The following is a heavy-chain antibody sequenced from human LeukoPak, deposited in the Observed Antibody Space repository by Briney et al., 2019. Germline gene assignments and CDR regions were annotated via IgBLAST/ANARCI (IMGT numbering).Heavy chain of an antibody. J-gene: IGHJ6*02. CDR2: ISYDGSNK. V-gene: IGHV3-30-3*01. CDR1: GFTFSSYA. Sequence: PGRSLRLSCAASGFTFSSYAMHWVRQAPGKGLEWVAVISYDGSNKYYADSVKGRFTISRDNSKNTLYLQMNSLTAEDTAVYYCARVGSYYDFWSGYYGIDVWGQGTTVTLSS. D-gene: IGHD3-3*01. CDR3: ARVGSYYDFWSGYYGIDV.